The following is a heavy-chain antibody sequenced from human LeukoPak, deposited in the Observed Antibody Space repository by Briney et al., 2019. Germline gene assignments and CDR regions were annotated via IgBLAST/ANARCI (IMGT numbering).Heavy chain of an antibody. CDR3: ARSLTILISDAFDI. CDR1: GGSISSYY. CDR2: IYYSGST. V-gene: IGHV4-59*01. Sequence: SETLSLTCTVSGGSISSYYWSWIRQPPGKGLEWIGYIYYSGSTNYNPSLKSRVTISVDTSKNQFSLKLSSVTAADTAVYYCARSLTILISDAFDIWGQGTMVTVSS. D-gene: IGHD2-8*01. J-gene: IGHJ3*02.